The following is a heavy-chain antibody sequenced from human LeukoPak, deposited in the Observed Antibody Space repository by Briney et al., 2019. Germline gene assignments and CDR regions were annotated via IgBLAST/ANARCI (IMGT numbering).Heavy chain of an antibody. D-gene: IGHD3-16*01. CDR1: GYTFTSYA. V-gene: IGHV1-3*01. J-gene: IGHJ4*02. Sequence: GASVKVSCKASGYTFTSYAMHWVRQAPGQRLEWMGRINAANGNTKYSQKFQGRVTITRDTSTSTAYMELRSLRSDDTAVYYCARELRDYFDYWGQGTLVTVSS. CDR2: INAANGNT. CDR3: ARELRDYFDY.